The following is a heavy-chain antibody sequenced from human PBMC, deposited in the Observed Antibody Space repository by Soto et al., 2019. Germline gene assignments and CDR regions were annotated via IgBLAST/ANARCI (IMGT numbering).Heavy chain of an antibody. Sequence: GSLRLSCAASGFTFSSYGMHWVRQAPGKGLEWVAVISYDGSNKYYADSVKGRFTISRDNSKNTLYLQMNSLRAEDTAVYYCAKDRGGSSSPGGHFDYWGQGTLVTVSS. CDR3: AKDRGGSSSPGGHFDY. D-gene: IGHD6-6*01. V-gene: IGHV3-30*18. CDR1: GFTFSSYG. CDR2: ISYDGSNK. J-gene: IGHJ4*02.